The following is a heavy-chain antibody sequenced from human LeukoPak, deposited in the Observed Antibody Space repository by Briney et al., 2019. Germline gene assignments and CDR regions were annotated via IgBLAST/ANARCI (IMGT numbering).Heavy chain of an antibody. J-gene: IGHJ4*02. V-gene: IGHV3-38-3*01. CDR2: ISGGTT. D-gene: IGHD6-13*01. CDR3: AKTIAAAGRVY. Sequence: GGSLRLSCAASGFTVSSNEMSWVRQAPGKDLEWVSSISGGTTYYADSVKGRFTISRDNSKNTLYLQMNSLRAEDTAVYYCAKTIAAAGRVYWGQGTLVTVSS. CDR1: GFTVSSNE.